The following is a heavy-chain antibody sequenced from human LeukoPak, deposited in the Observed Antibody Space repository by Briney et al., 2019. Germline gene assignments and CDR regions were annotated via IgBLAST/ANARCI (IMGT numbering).Heavy chain of an antibody. J-gene: IGHJ4*02. CDR3: ARDHCGGDCYSEGFDY. V-gene: IGHV1-2*02. CDR2: INPNSGGT. CDR1: GYTFTGYY. Sequence: APVKVSCKASGYTFTGYYMHWVRQAPGQGLEWMGWINPNSGGTNYAQKFQGRVTMTRDTSISTAYMELSRLRSDDTAVYYCARDHCGGDCYSEGFDYWGQGTLVTVSS. D-gene: IGHD2-21*02.